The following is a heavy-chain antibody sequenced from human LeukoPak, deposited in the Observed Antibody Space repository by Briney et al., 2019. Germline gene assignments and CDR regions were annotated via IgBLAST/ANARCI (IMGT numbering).Heavy chain of an antibody. J-gene: IGHJ4*02. CDR1: GFTFSSYA. CDR2: ISGSGGST. CDR3: AKINYYGSGSYGYRYYSDY. V-gene: IGHV3-23*01. Sequence: PGGSLRLSCAASGFTFSSYAVSWVRQAPGKGLEWVSAISGSGGSTYYADSVKGRFTISRDNSKNTLYLQMNSLRAEDTAVYYCAKINYYGSGSYGYRYYSDYWGQGILVTVSS. D-gene: IGHD3-10*01.